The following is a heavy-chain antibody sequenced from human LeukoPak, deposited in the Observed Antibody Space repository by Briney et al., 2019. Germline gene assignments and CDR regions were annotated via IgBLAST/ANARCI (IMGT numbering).Heavy chain of an antibody. CDR3: ATDLLAIAAAGYHDAFDI. Sequence: ASVKVSCKASGYTFTSYGISWVRQAPGQGLEWMGWISAYNGNTNYAQKLQGRVTMTTDTSTSTAYMELRSLRSDDTAVYYCATDLLAIAAAGYHDAFDIWGQGTMVTVSS. V-gene: IGHV1-18*01. J-gene: IGHJ3*02. CDR1: GYTFTSYG. D-gene: IGHD6-13*01. CDR2: ISAYNGNT.